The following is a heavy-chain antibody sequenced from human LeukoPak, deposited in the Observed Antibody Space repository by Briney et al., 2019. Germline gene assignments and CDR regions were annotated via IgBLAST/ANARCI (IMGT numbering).Heavy chain of an antibody. Sequence: GASVKVSCKASGYTFTCYYMHWVRQAPGQGLEWMGWINPNSGGTNYAQKFQGRVTMTRDTSISTAYMELSRLRSDDTAVYYCAREDLPYQYCSGGSCYTNWFDPWGQGTLVTVSS. D-gene: IGHD2-15*01. V-gene: IGHV1-2*02. CDR1: GYTFTCYY. CDR3: AREDLPYQYCSGGSCYTNWFDP. J-gene: IGHJ5*02. CDR2: INPNSGGT.